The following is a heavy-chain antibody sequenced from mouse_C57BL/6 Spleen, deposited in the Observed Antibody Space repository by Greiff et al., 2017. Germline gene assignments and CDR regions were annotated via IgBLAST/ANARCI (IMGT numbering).Heavy chain of an antibody. V-gene: IGHV1-82*01. CDR2: IYPGDGDT. CDR1: GYAFSSSW. CDR3: ARDDGSGAY. Sequence: QVQLQQSGPELVKPGASVKISCKASGYAFSSSWMNWVKQRPGKGLEWIGRIYPGDGDTNYNGKFKGKATLTADKSSSTAYMQLSSLTSEDSAVYFCARDDGSGAYWGQGTLVTVSA. J-gene: IGHJ3*01. D-gene: IGHD2-3*01.